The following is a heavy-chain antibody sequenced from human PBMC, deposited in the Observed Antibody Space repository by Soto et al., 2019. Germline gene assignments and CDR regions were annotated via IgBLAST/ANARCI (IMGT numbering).Heavy chain of an antibody. CDR1: GVSITSFY. CDR3: ARLNYGDYGVDH. D-gene: IGHD4-17*01. CDR2: IYYTGTT. J-gene: IGHJ4*02. Sequence: SETLSLTCTVSGVSITSFYWNWFRQPPGKGLEWIGYIYYTGTTNYNPSLKSRVTMSADTSKNQFSLKLSSATAADTAMYFCARLNYGDYGVDHWGQGTLVTVSS. V-gene: IGHV4-59*08.